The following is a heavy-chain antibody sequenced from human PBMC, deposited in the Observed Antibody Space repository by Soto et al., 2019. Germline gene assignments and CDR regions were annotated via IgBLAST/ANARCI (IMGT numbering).Heavy chain of an antibody. CDR2: IYYSGSG. V-gene: IGHV4-31*03. Sequence: QVQLQESGPGLVKPSQTLSLTCNVSSGSISRGPYYWSWIRQHPGGGLEWIGYIYYSGSGYYNPSLESRVTMSIGTSKSHFSLKLISVTAADTAVYYCARGSMVRGVTPFDIWGHGTLVTVSS. D-gene: IGHD3-10*01. J-gene: IGHJ3*02. CDR1: SGSISRGPYY. CDR3: ARGSMVRGVTPFDI.